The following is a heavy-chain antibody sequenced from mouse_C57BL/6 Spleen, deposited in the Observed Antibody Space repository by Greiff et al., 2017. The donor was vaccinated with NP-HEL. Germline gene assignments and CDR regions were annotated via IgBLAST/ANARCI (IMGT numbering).Heavy chain of an antibody. Sequence: QVQLQQPGAELVKPGASVKLSCKASGYTFTSYWMHWVKQRPGQGLEWIGMIHPNSGSTNYNEKFKSKATLTVDKSSSTAYMQLSSLTSEDSAVYYCARGPLLLWYFDYWGQGTTLTVSS. CDR3: ARGPLLLWYFDY. J-gene: IGHJ2*01. V-gene: IGHV1-64*01. CDR2: IHPNSGST. CDR1: GYTFTSYW. D-gene: IGHD1-1*02.